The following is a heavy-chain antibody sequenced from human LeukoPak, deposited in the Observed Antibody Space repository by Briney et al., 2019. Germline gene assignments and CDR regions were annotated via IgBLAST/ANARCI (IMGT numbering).Heavy chain of an antibody. CDR1: GFTFSSYA. Sequence: PGGSLRLSCAASGFTFSSYAMSWVRQAPGKGLEWVSAFSGSGGSTYYADSVKGRFTISRDNSKNTLYLQMNSLRAEDTAVYYCAGLWFGAYYFHHWGQGTLVTVSS. V-gene: IGHV3-23*01. CDR3: AGLWFGAYYFHH. J-gene: IGHJ4*02. D-gene: IGHD3-10*01. CDR2: FSGSGGST.